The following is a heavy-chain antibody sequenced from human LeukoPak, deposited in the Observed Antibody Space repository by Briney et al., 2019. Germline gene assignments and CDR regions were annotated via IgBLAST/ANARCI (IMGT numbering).Heavy chain of an antibody. J-gene: IGHJ4*02. CDR1: GGSFSGYY. V-gene: IGHV4-34*01. CDR3: ARGDTVGYYFDY. Sequence: SETLSLTCAVYGGSFSGYYWSWIRQPPGKVLEWIGEINHSGSTDYNPSLKSRVTISVDTSKNQFSLKLSSVTAADTAVYYCARGDTVGYYFDYWGQGTLVTVS. CDR2: INHSGST. D-gene: IGHD5-12*01.